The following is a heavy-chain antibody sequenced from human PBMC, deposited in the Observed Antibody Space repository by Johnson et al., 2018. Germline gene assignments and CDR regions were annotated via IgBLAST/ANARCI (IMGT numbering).Heavy chain of an antibody. J-gene: IGHJ6*02. D-gene: IGHD3-10*01. CDR3: ANTYGSGSYLYYYYGMDV. Sequence: VQLVQSGGGLVQPGGSLRLSCAASGFTFSSYAMSWVRQAPGKGLDWVSSISGSGGSTFHADSVKGRFTISRDNSKNTLYLQMNSLRAEDTALYYCANTYGSGSYLYYYYGMDVWGQGTTVTVSS. CDR2: ISGSGGST. CDR1: GFTFSSYA. V-gene: IGHV3-23*04.